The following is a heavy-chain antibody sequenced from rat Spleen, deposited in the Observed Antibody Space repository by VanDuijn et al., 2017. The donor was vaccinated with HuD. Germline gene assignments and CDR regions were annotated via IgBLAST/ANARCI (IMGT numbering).Heavy chain of an antibody. CDR1: GFTFSSFP. Sequence: EVQLVESGGGLVQAGRSMKLSCAASGFTFSSFPMAWVRQAPTMGLEWVATISSNGNNIYYRDSVKGRFTISRDYATSTLYLQMDSLRSEDTATYYCARFNPYYWYFDFWGPGTMVTVSS. CDR2: ISSNGNNI. V-gene: IGHV5-46*01. D-gene: IGHD3-4*01. J-gene: IGHJ1*01. CDR3: ARFNPYYWYFDF.